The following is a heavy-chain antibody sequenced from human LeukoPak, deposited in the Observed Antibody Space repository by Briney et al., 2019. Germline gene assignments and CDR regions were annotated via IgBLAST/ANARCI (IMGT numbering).Heavy chain of an antibody. D-gene: IGHD4-17*01. CDR1: GYTFTGYY. CDR2: INPNSGGT. V-gene: IGHV1-2*06. J-gene: IGHJ4*02. Sequence: ASVKVSCTASGYTFTGYYMHWVRQAPGQGLEWVGRINPNSGGTNYAQKFQGRVTMTRDTSISTAYMELSSLRSDDTAVYYCARTDGVDYWGQGTLVIVSS. CDR3: ARTDGVDY.